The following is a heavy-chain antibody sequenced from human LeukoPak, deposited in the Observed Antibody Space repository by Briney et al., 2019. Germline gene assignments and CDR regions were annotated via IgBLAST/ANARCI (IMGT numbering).Heavy chain of an antibody. J-gene: IGHJ4*02. D-gene: IGHD6-19*01. CDR3: AAYSGWYAPFDY. Sequence: SETLSLTCTVSGGSISSSSYYWGWIRQPPGKGLEWIGSIYHSGSTYYNPSLKSRVTISVDTSKNQFSLKLSSVTAADTAVYYCAAYSGWYAPFDYWGQGTLVTVSS. CDR1: GGSISSSSYY. V-gene: IGHV4-39*01. CDR2: IYHSGST.